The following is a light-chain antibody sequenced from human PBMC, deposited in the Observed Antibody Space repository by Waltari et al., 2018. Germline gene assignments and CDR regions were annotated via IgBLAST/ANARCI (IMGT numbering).Light chain of an antibody. CDR3: QQYYRTPPT. CDR2: WAS. Sequence: DIVMTQSPDSLAVSLGERATINCKSSPTVLYSSKNKNFLAWSQQKAGQPPKLLINWASNRRFVVPDRFGGSGSGKDCTLAISSLQAEDVAVNYCQQYYRTPPTFGQGTKLEIK. J-gene: IGKJ2*01. V-gene: IGKV4-1*01. CDR1: PTVLYSSKNKNF.